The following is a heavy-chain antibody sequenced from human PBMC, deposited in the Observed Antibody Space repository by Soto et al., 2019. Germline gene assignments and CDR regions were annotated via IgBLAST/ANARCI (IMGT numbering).Heavy chain of an antibody. J-gene: IGHJ3*01. CDR3: VRVGYDSSGMNDGWDL. Sequence: EEKLVESGGGVQQPGGSLSLSCAASGFNLRNYEMNWIRQAPGKGPEWLSYISVSSGTIYYADAVKGRFTISRDNVENTLHLQLSRLRDEDTGLYFCVRVGYDSSGMNDGWDLWSRGTKVTVS. V-gene: IGHV3-48*03. CDR2: ISVSSGTI. CDR1: GFNLRNYE. D-gene: IGHD3-22*01.